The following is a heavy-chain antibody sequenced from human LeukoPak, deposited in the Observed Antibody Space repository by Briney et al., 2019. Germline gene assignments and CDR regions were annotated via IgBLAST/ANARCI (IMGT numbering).Heavy chain of an antibody. V-gene: IGHV3-23*01. Sequence: GGSLRLSCAASGFTFSSYAMSWVRQAPGKGLEWVSAISGSGGSTYYADSVKGRFTISRDNSKNTLYLQMNSLRAEDTAVYYCAKDPSDNYYYYMDVWGKGTTVTVSS. J-gene: IGHJ6*03. CDR2: ISGSGGST. CDR1: GFTFSSYA. D-gene: IGHD2-21*02. CDR3: AKDPSDNYYYYMDV.